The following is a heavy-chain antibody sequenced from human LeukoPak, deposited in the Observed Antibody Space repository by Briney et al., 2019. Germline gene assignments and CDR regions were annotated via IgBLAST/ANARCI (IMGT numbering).Heavy chain of an antibody. CDR3: ARGGTLEY. V-gene: IGHV4-4*07. CDR2: ILASGST. J-gene: IGHJ4*02. CDR1: GGSISSYC. Sequence: AETLPLIRPVSGGSISSYCGSCIRQPAGKGLEWIGRILASGSTNYNPSLKSRVTMSVDPSKNQFSLKLSSVTAADTAVYYCARGGTLEYWGQGTLVTVSS. D-gene: IGHD1-7*01.